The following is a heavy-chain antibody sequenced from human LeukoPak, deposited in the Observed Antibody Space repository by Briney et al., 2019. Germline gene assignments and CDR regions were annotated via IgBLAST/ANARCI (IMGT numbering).Heavy chain of an antibody. CDR1: GGSISSYY. CDR2: IYYSGST. D-gene: IGHD2-15*01. CDR3: ARAKRGYSSFDY. Sequence: SETLSLTCTVSGGSISSYYWSWIRQPPGKGLEWIGYIYYSGSTNYNPSLKSRVTISVDTSKNQFSLKLSSVTAADTAVYYCARAKRGYSSFDYWGQGTLVTVSS. J-gene: IGHJ4*02. V-gene: IGHV4-59*01.